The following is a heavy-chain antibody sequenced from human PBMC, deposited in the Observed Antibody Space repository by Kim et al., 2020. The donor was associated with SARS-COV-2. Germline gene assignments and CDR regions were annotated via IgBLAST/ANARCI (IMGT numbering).Heavy chain of an antibody. D-gene: IGHD3-22*01. CDR3: AKEDYYDSSGYLGFDP. V-gene: IGHV3-23*01. J-gene: IGHJ5*02. Sequence: SVKGRFTISRDNSKNTLYLQMNSLRAEDTAVYYCAKEDYYDSSGYLGFDPWGQGTLVTVSS.